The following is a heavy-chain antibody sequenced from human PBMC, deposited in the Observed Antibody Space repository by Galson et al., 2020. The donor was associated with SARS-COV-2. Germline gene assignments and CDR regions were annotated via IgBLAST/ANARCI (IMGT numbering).Heavy chain of an antibody. Sequence: SQTLSLTCAISGDSVSSNSAACNWISQTPSRGLECLGRTYYRSQWSTDYAVSVKSRITINPDTSKNQFSLQLNSVTPEDTAIYYCAGRVAGAGSLHIWGQGTMVSVSS. J-gene: IGHJ3*02. CDR2: TYYRSQWST. CDR1: GDSVSSNSAA. D-gene: IGHD6-13*01. V-gene: IGHV6-1*01. CDR3: AGRVAGAGSLHI.